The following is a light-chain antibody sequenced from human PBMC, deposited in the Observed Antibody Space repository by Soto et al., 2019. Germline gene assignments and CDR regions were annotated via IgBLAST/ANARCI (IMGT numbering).Light chain of an antibody. Sequence: EILMTQSPATLSLSPGERATLSCRASQSFSSYLAWYQQKPVQAPRLLIYDASNRATGIPARFSGSGSGTDFTLTISSLEPEDFAVYYCQQRSNWSRTFGRGTKVDTK. V-gene: IGKV3-11*01. J-gene: IGKJ4*01. CDR1: QSFSSY. CDR3: QQRSNWSRT. CDR2: DAS.